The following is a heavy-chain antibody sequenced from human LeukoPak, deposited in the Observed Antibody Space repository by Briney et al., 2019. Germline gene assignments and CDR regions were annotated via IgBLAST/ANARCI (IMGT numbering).Heavy chain of an antibody. CDR1: GFSFSDYS. CDR2: ITSSSSTI. J-gene: IGHJ5*02. V-gene: IGHV3-48*04. D-gene: IGHD2-2*01. Sequence: PGGSLRLSCAASGFSFSDYSMNWVRQAPGKGLEWVSYITSSSSTIYYADSVKGRFTISRDNAKKSLYLQMNSLRAEDTAVYYCARGMGVWCSSTSCYDPLPPVNWFDPWGQGTLVTVSS. CDR3: ARGMGVWCSSTSCYDPLPPVNWFDP.